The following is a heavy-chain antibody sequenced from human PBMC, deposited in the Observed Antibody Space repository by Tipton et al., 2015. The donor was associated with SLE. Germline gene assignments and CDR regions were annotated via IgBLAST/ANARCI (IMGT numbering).Heavy chain of an antibody. CDR3: ARDRYDSSGQEYFDY. CDR1: GGSISGYY. CDR2: IYYSGST. V-gene: IGHV4-59*01. D-gene: IGHD3-22*01. Sequence: TLSLTCTVSGGSISGYYWSWIRQPPGKGLEWIGYIYYSGSTNYNPSLKSRVTISVDTSKNQFSLKLSSVTAADTAVYYCARDRYDSSGQEYFDYWGQGTLVTVSS. J-gene: IGHJ4*02.